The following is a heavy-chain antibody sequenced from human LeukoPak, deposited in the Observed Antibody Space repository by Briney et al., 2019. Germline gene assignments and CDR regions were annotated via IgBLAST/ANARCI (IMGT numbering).Heavy chain of an antibody. D-gene: IGHD3-3*01. CDR3: ARVSAPWGITIFGVESGYMDV. CDR2: IKQDGSEK. CDR1: GFTFSSYW. J-gene: IGHJ6*03. V-gene: IGHV3-7*01. Sequence: PGGSLRLSCAASGFTFSSYWMSWVRQAPGKGLEWVANIKQDGSEKYYVDSVKGRFTISRDNAKNSLYLQMNSLRAEDTAVYYCARVSAPWGITIFGVESGYMDVWGKGTTVTVSS.